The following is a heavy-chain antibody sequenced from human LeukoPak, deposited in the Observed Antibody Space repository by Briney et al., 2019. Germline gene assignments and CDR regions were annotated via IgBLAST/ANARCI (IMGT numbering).Heavy chain of an antibody. V-gene: IGHV4-4*07. CDR2: IYTSGST. J-gene: IGHJ6*03. CDR1: AGSISSYY. D-gene: IGHD3-22*01. Sequence: NPSETLSLTCTVSAGSISSYYWSWIRQPAGKGLEWIGRIYTSGSTNYNPSLKSRVTMSVDTSKNQFSLKLSSVTAADTAVYYCERGDSSGYYYYYMDVWGKGTTVTVSS. CDR3: ERGDSSGYYYYYMDV.